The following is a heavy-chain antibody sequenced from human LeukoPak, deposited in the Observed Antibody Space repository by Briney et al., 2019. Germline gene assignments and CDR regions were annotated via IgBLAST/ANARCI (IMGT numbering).Heavy chain of an antibody. CDR2: MNKDGSEK. CDR1: GFGFSNYW. Sequence: GGSLRLSCAASGFGFSNYWMSWVRQAPGKGLEWVANMNKDGSEKNYVDSVKGRFTISRDNAQDSLYLQMNSLRAEDTAVYYCARDRGYSNFDYWGQETLLTVSS. V-gene: IGHV3-7*01. D-gene: IGHD4-11*01. CDR3: ARDRGYSNFDY. J-gene: IGHJ4*02.